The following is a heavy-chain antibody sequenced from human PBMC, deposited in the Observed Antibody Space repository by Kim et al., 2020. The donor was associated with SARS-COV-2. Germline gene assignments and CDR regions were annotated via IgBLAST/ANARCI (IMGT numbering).Heavy chain of an antibody. CDR1: GGSISSSNW. J-gene: IGHJ6*02. CDR2: IYHSGST. V-gene: IGHV4-4*02. Sequence: SETLSLTCAVSGGSISSSNWWSWVRQPPGKGLEWIGEIYHSGSTNYNPSLKSRVTISVDKSKNQFSLKLSSVTAADTAVYYCARLGGRAGGYYYYGMDVWGQGTTVTVSS. D-gene: IGHD3-16*01. CDR3: ARLGGRAGGYYYYGMDV.